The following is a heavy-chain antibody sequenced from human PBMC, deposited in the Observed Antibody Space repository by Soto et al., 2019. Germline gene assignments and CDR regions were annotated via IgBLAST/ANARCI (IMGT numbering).Heavy chain of an antibody. CDR1: GGSIRSYY. Sequence: SVTQALTCTVSGGSIRSYYWSWIRQPAGKGLEWIGRIYTSGSTNYNPSLKSRFTMSVDTSKNQFSLKLSSVTAADTAVYYCARDSDYWSQGTLVTVSS. CDR2: IYTSGST. CDR3: ARDSDY. V-gene: IGHV4-4*07. J-gene: IGHJ4*02.